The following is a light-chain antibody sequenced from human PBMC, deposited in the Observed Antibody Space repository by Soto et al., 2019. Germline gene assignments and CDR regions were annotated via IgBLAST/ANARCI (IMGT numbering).Light chain of an antibody. Sequence: ETVLAKYPATLSLSPGERSTLSCMASHSINNYLAWYQQKPGQAPRLLIYGASTRATGIPARFSGSGSGTEFTLTISSLQSEDFAVYSCQQYNTWLPVTFGGGTKVDIK. J-gene: IGKJ4*01. CDR3: QQYNTWLPVT. V-gene: IGKV3-15*01. CDR2: GAS. CDR1: HSINNY.